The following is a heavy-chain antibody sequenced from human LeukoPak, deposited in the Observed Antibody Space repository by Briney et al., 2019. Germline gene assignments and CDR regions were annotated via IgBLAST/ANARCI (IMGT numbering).Heavy chain of an antibody. Sequence: GGSLRLSCAASGFTFSSYAMSWVRQAPGKGLEWVSSISSSSSYIYYADSVKGRFTISRDNAKNSLYLQMNSLRAEDTAVYYCARDNGAVAGGAFDIWGQGTMVTVSS. CDR1: GFTFSSYA. J-gene: IGHJ3*02. V-gene: IGHV3-21*01. CDR2: ISSSSSYI. CDR3: ARDNGAVAGGAFDI. D-gene: IGHD6-19*01.